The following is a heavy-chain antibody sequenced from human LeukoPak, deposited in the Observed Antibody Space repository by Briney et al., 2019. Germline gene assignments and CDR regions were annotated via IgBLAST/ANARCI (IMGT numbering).Heavy chain of an antibody. CDR2: IYHSEST. Sequence: SETLSLTCTVSGYSISSGYYWGWIRQPPGKGLEWVGSIYHSESTHYNPSLRSRVTISVDTSKNQFSLKLSSVTAADTAVYYCARDSAGGGNFDYWGQGTLVTVSS. CDR1: GYSISSGYY. V-gene: IGHV4-38-2*02. D-gene: IGHD2-15*01. J-gene: IGHJ4*01. CDR3: ARDSAGGGNFDY.